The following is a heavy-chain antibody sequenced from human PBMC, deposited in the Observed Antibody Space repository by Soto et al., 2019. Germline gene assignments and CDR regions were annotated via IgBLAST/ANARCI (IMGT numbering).Heavy chain of an antibody. D-gene: IGHD2-2*01. V-gene: IGHV1-8*01. CDR3: ARARGYCSGTSCSGHYYYYMDV. CDR2: MNPNSGNT. CDR1: GYTFTSYD. Sequence: QVQLVQSGAEVKKPGASVKVSCKASGYTFTSYDINWVRQATGQGLEWMGWMNPNSGNTGYAQKFQGRVTMTRNTSISTAYMELSSLRSEDTAVYYCARARGYCSGTSCSGHYYYYMDVWGKGTTVTVSS. J-gene: IGHJ6*03.